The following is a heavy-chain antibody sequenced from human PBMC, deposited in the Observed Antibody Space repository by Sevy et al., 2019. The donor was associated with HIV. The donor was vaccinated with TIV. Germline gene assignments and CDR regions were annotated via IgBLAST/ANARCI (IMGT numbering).Heavy chain of an antibody. CDR2: ISYDGSNK. V-gene: IGHV3-30-3*01. Sequence: GGSLRLSCAASGFTFSSYAMHWVRQAPGKGLEWVAVISYDGSNKYYADSVKGRFTISRDNSKNTLYLQMNSLRAEDMAVYYCARDKEAAADPWGQGTLVTVSS. CDR3: ARDKEAAADP. D-gene: IGHD6-13*01. J-gene: IGHJ5*02. CDR1: GFTFSSYA.